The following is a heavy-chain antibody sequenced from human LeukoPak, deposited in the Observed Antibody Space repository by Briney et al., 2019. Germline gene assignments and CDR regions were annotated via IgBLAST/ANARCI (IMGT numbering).Heavy chain of an antibody. CDR3: ARVHPYDSSGYPFDY. CDR2: ISSESSLI. CDR1: GFIFSSYS. V-gene: IGHV3-21*01. D-gene: IGHD3-22*01. J-gene: IGHJ4*02. Sequence: GGSLRLSCAASGFIFSSYSMNWVRQAPGKGLQWVAAISSESSLIFYAESFKGRFTISRDNAKNSLYLQMNSLRAEDTAVYYCARVHPYDSSGYPFDYWGQGTLVTVSS.